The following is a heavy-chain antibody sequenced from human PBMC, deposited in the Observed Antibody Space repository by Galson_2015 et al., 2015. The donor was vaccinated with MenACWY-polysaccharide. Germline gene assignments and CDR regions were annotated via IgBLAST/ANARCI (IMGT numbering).Heavy chain of an antibody. CDR1: GYKFNNYW. J-gene: IGHJ3*01. CDR2: MSVEDEHI. D-gene: IGHD5-24*01. Sequence: QSGAEVKEPGESLSISCQGFGYKFNNYWIGWVRQRPGKVLEWMGAMSVEDEHIAYGPSFQGHVSISADKSITTAYLQWNSLKDSDTGMYYCARGRAPERWLQLFGTSGVFDVCGQGTM. V-gene: IGHV5-51*01. CDR3: ARGRAPERWLQLFGTSGVFDV.